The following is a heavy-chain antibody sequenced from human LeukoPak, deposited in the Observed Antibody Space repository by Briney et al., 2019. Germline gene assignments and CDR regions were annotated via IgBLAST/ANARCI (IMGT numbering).Heavy chain of an antibody. CDR2: IYYSGST. V-gene: IGHV4-59*08. CDR3: ARRSSWSNRGFDY. J-gene: IGHJ4*02. Sequence: PSETLSLTCTVSGGSISSYYWSWIRQPPGKGLEWIGYIYYSGSTNYNPSLKSRVTISVDTSKNQFSLKLSSVTAADTAVYYCARRSSWSNRGFDYWGQGTLVTVSS. D-gene: IGHD6-13*01. CDR1: GGSISSYY.